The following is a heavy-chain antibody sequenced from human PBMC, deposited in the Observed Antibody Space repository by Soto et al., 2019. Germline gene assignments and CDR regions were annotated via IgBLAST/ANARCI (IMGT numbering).Heavy chain of an antibody. CDR1: GGTFSSYA. Sequence: SVKVSCKASGGTFSSYAISWVRQAPGQGLEWMGGIIPIFGTANYAQKFQGRVTITADESTSTAYMELSSLRSEDTAVYYCAITRERYDYVWGSYPYYFDYWGQGTLVTVSS. J-gene: IGHJ4*02. CDR2: IIPIFGTA. D-gene: IGHD3-16*01. CDR3: AITRERYDYVWGSYPYYFDY. V-gene: IGHV1-69*13.